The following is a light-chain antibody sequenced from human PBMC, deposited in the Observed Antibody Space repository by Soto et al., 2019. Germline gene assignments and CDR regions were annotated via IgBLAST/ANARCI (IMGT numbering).Light chain of an antibody. CDR1: QSLVYSDGNTY. Sequence: DVVLTQSPLSLPVTLGQPASISCRSSQSLVYSDGNTYLNWFQQRPGQSPRRLIYNVSNRDSGVPDRFSGGGSGTDFTMKISRVEAEDVGVYYCMQGTHWPPITFGQGTRLEIK. CDR3: MQGTHWPPIT. J-gene: IGKJ5*01. CDR2: NVS. V-gene: IGKV2-30*01.